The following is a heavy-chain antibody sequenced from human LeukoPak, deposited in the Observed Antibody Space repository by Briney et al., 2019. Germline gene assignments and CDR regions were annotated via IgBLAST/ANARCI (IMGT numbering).Heavy chain of an antibody. CDR1: GFTFSNYA. D-gene: IGHD5-12*01. J-gene: IGHJ4*02. Sequence: GGSLRLSCAASGFTFSNYAMSWVRQAPGKGLEWVSSISSSSSYIYYADSVKGRFTISRDNAKNSLYLLMNSLRAEDTAVYYCAKDQGYSGYDYPDYWGQGTLVTVSS. CDR2: ISSSSSYI. CDR3: AKDQGYSGYDYPDY. V-gene: IGHV3-21*04.